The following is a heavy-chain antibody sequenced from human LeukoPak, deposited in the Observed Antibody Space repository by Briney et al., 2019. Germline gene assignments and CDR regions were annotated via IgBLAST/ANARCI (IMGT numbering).Heavy chain of an antibody. J-gene: IGHJ5*02. CDR2: IYSSGST. CDR3: ARPYYYGSRIDP. V-gene: IGHV4-30-4*08. CDR1: GGSFSGYY. Sequence: PSETLSLTCAVYGGSFSGYYWSWIRQPPGKGLEWIGYIYSSGSTYYNPSLKSRATVSLDTSKNQLSLKLSSMTAADTAVYYCARPYYYGSRIDPWGQGTLVTVSS. D-gene: IGHD3-22*01.